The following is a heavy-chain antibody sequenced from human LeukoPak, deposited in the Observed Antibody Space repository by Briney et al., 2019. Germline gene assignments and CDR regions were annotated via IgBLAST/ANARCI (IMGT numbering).Heavy chain of an antibody. CDR2: IYYSGST. CDR3: ARSPRAAAGRGYFQH. Sequence: SETLSLTCTVSGGSISSYYWSWIRQPPGKGLEWIGYIYYSGSTNYNPSLKSRVTISVDTSKNQFSLKLSSVTAADTAVYYCARSPRAAAGRGYFQHWGQGTLVTVSS. CDR1: GGSISSYY. D-gene: IGHD6-13*01. V-gene: IGHV4-59*12. J-gene: IGHJ1*01.